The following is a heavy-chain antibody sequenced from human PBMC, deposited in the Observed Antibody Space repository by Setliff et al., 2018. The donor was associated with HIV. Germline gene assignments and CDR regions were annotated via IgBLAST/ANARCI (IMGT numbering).Heavy chain of an antibody. CDR3: ARLSSYRSSSYYFDY. V-gene: IGHV4-4*02. CDR1: GGSISSDNW. D-gene: IGHD6-6*01. CDR2: IYHSGST. Sequence: SETLSLTCAVSGGSISSDNWWSWVRQPPGKGLEWIGEIYHSGSTLYKPSLKSRVTMSVDTSKNQFSLKLNSVTAADTAVYHCARLSSYRSSSYYFDYWGQGALVTVSS. J-gene: IGHJ4*02.